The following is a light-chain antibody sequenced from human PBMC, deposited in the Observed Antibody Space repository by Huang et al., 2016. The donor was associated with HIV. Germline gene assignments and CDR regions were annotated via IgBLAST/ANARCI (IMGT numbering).Light chain of an antibody. CDR2: GAS. CDR1: PSVSSN. J-gene: IGKJ1*01. CDR3: QQYNNWPPWT. V-gene: IGKV3-15*01. Sequence: EIVMTQSPATLSVSPGERATLSCRASPSVSSNLARYQQKPGQSPRLLIYGASTRATGSPARCSGSGSGTEFTLTISSLQSEDFAVYYCQQYNNWPPWTFGQGTKVEIK.